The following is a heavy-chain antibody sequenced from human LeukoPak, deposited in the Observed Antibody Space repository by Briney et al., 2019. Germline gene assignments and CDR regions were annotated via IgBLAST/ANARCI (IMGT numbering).Heavy chain of an antibody. Sequence: PGGSLRLSCAASGFTFSSYSMNWVRQAPGKGLEWDSSISSSSSYIYYADSVKGRFTISRDNAKNSLYLQMNSLRAEDTAVCYCARDSLLPLRYCSGGSCYPSFDYWGQGTLVTVSS. CDR3: ARDSLLPLRYCSGGSCYPSFDY. V-gene: IGHV3-21*01. CDR2: ISSSSSYI. J-gene: IGHJ4*02. CDR1: GFTFSSYS. D-gene: IGHD2-15*01.